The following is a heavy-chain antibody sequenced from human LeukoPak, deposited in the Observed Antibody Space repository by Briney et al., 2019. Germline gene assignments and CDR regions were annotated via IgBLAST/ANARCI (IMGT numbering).Heavy chain of an antibody. CDR1: GGSISSYY. J-gene: IGHJ5*02. CDR3: ARHGGSSAFVVSSWFDP. V-gene: IGHV4-59*08. Sequence: SETLSLTCTVSGGSISSYYWSWIRQPPGKGLEWIGYIYYSGSTNYNPSLKSRVTISVDTSKNQFSLKLSSVTAADTAVYYCARHGGSSAFVVSSWFDPWGQGTLVTVSS. CDR2: IYYSGST. D-gene: IGHD1-26*01.